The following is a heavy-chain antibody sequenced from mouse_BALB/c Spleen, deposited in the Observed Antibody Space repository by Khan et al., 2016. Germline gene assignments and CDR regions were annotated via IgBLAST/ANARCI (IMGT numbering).Heavy chain of an antibody. V-gene: IGHV3-2*02. CDR3: ARSTTATRLFAY. D-gene: IGHD1-2*01. CDR2: ISYSGST. J-gene: IGHJ3*01. CDR1: GYSITSDYA. Sequence: EVKLLESGPGLVKPSQSLSLTCTVTGYSITSDYAWNWIRQFPGNKLEWMGYISYSGSTSYNPSLKRRISITRDTSKNQFFLQLNSVTTEDTATYYCARSTTATRLFAYWRQGTLVTVSA.